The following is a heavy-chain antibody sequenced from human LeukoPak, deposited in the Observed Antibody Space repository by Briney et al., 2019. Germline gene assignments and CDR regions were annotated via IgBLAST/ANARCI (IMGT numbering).Heavy chain of an antibody. CDR2: ISGSGGST. CDR1: GFTFSSYG. J-gene: IGHJ3*02. Sequence: PGGSLRLSCAASGFTFSSYGMSWVRQAPGKGLEWVSAISGSGGSTYYADSVKGRFTISRGNSKNTLYLQMNSLRAEDTAVYYCAKDFDYYDSSGYSWDAFDIWGQGTMVTVSS. D-gene: IGHD3-22*01. V-gene: IGHV3-23*01. CDR3: AKDFDYYDSSGYSWDAFDI.